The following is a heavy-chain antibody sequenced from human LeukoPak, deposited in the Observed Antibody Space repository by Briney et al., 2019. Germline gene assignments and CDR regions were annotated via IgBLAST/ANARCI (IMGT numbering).Heavy chain of an antibody. D-gene: IGHD3-10*01. V-gene: IGHV3-48*04. J-gene: IGHJ6*02. Sequence: GGSLRLSCAASGVTFSSYRMSWVRQAPGKGLEWVSYISSSSSTIYYGESVKRRFTIAREDNRKSLYLQMTSLRAEDTAVYWCGRAMGPLWFGEWYYNYYGLDVWGQGTTVTVPS. CDR3: GRAMGPLWFGEWYYNYYGLDV. CDR2: ISSSSSTI. CDR1: GVTFSSYR.